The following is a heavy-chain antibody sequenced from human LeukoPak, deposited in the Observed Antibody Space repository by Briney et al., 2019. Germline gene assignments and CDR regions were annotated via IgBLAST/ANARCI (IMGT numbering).Heavy chain of an antibody. Sequence: ASVKVSCKASGGTFSGYAISWVRQAPGQGLEWVGGIIPIFGTSNYAQKFQGRVSITTDESTSTAYMELSSLTSEDTAVYYCARGTNSYEFWFDPWGQGTLVTVSS. J-gene: IGHJ5*02. CDR2: IIPIFGTS. CDR1: GGTFSGYA. D-gene: IGHD5-18*01. CDR3: ARGTNSYEFWFDP. V-gene: IGHV1-69*05.